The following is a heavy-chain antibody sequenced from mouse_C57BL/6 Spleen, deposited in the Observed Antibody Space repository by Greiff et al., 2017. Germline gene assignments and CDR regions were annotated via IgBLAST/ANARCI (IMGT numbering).Heavy chain of an antibody. CDR3: ARGLAYYFDY. CDR2: INPSTGGT. V-gene: IGHV1-42*01. D-gene: IGHD1-1*01. Sequence: EVQGVESGPELVKPGASVKISCKASGYSFTGYYMNWVKQSPEKSLEWIGEINPSTGGTTYNQKFKAKATLTVDKSSSTAYMQLKSLTSEDSAVYYCARGLAYYFDYWGQGTTLTVSS. CDR1: GYSFTGYY. J-gene: IGHJ2*01.